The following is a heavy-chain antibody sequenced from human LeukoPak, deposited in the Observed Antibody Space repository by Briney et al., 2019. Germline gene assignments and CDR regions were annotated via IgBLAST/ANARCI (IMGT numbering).Heavy chain of an antibody. Sequence: GGSVRLSCAASGFNFRNFAMSWVRRAPGKGPEWVSIIYNGGNTVYADSVKGRFTISSDDSKNTLHLQMISLRGEDTAVYYCARHQQEASAGKYYFDYWGQGALVTVSS. J-gene: IGHJ4*02. D-gene: IGHD6-13*01. CDR3: ARHQQEASAGKYYFDY. CDR2: IYNGGNT. CDR1: GFNFRNFA. V-gene: IGHV3-66*04.